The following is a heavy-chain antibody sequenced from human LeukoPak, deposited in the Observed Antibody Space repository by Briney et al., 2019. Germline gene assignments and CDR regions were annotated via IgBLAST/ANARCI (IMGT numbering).Heavy chain of an antibody. J-gene: IGHJ4*02. Sequence: PGGSLRLSCAASGFTFSSYSMNWVRQAPGKGLEWVSSISSSSSYIYYADSVKGRFTISRDNAKNSLYLRMNSLRAEDTAVYYCARDATYTYYYDSSGYYYFDYWGQGTLVTVSS. CDR2: ISSSSSYI. CDR1: GFTFSSYS. V-gene: IGHV3-21*01. D-gene: IGHD3-22*01. CDR3: ARDATYTYYYDSSGYYYFDY.